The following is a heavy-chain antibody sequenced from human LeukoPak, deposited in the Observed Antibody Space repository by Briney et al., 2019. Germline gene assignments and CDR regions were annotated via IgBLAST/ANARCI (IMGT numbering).Heavy chain of an antibody. CDR3: ARSAQWLVGQYYFDY. J-gene: IGHJ4*02. CDR1: GYSISSGYY. V-gene: IGHV4-38-2*01. CDR2: IFHSGTT. D-gene: IGHD6-19*01. Sequence: SETLSLTCAVSGYSISSGYYWGWIRQPPGNGLEWIGIIFHSGTTHYNPSLKSRVTISVDTSKNQFSLRLSSVTAADTAVYYCARSAQWLVGQYYFDYWGQGTLVTVSS.